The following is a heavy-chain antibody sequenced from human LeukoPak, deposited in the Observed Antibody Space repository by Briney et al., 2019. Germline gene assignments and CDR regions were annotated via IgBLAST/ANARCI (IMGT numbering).Heavy chain of an antibody. CDR2: IKQDGSEK. CDR3: ARAYYSSSGSPNSDY. D-gene: IGHD3-16*01. CDR1: GFTFSSSV. V-gene: IGHV3-7*01. J-gene: IGHJ4*02. Sequence: SGGSLRLSCAAAGFTFSSSVMSWVRQAPGKGLEWVANIKQDGSEKYYVDSVKGRFTISRDNAKNSLYLQMNSLSAEDTAVYYCARAYYSSSGSPNSDYRGQGTLVTVSS.